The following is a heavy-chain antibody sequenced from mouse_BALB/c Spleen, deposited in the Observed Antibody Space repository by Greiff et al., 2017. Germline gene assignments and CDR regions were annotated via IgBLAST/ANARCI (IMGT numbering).Heavy chain of an antibody. V-gene: IGHV14-4*02. Sequence: VQLKQSGAELVRSGASVKLSCTASGFNIKDYYMHWVKQRPEQGLEWIGWIDPENGDTEYAPKFQGKATMTADTSSNTAYLQLSSLTSEDTAVYYCNAYRYGNYRDYYAMDYWGQGTSVTVSS. D-gene: IGHD2-1*01. CDR1: GFNIKDYY. CDR2: IDPENGDT. J-gene: IGHJ4*01. CDR3: NAYRYGNYRDYYAMDY.